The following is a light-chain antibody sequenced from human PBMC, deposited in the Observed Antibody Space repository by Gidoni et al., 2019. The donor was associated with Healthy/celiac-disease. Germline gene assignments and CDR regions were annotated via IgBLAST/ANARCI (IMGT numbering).Light chain of an antibody. CDR1: SSDADGYNY. CDR3: ISYGGSNNYWV. Sequence: QSALTQPHSASGSPGQSVAITCSGTSSDADGYNYVSLYQQHPGKAPNLMIYEFSKQPSGVPDRFSCSKSGGTASLTVSGLQADEEADYYCISYGGSNNYWVFGGGTKLTVL. CDR2: EFS. V-gene: IGLV2-8*01. J-gene: IGLJ3*02.